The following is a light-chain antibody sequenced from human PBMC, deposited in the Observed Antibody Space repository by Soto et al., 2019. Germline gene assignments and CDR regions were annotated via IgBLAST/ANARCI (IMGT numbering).Light chain of an antibody. CDR2: DVS. J-gene: IGLJ1*01. CDR1: SSDVGGYNY. CDR3: SSYTSSSTYV. V-gene: IGLV2-14*01. Sequence: QSALTQPASVSGFPGQSITISCTGTSSDVGGYNYVSWYQQHPGKAPKLMVYDVSNRPSGVSNRFSGSKSGNTASLTISGLQAEDEADYYCSSYTSSSTYVFGIGTKLTVL.